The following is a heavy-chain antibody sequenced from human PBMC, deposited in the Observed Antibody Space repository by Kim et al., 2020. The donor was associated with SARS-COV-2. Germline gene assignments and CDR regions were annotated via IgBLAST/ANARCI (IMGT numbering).Heavy chain of an antibody. CDR2: RI. J-gene: IGHJ4*02. V-gene: IGHV3-9*01. Sequence: RIGYADAVKGRFTVSRDKAKDTFYLQMDSLRIEDTAFYDCRRDLVPGVADYWGQGTLVTVSS. D-gene: IGHD6-6*01. CDR3: RRDLVPGVADY.